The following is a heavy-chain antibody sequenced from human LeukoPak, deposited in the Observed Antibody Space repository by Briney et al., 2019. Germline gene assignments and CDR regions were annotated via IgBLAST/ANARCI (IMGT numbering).Heavy chain of an antibody. CDR1: GFTFSSYA. V-gene: IGHV3-23*01. CDR2: ISGSGGST. D-gene: IGHD6-19*01. Sequence: GGSLRLSCAASGFTFSSYAMSWVRQAPGKGLEWVSAISGSGGSTYYADSVKGRFTISRDNSKNTLYLQMNSLRAEDTAVYYCAKDLTGYSSGDDAFDIWGQGTMVTVSS. J-gene: IGHJ3*02. CDR3: AKDLTGYSSGDDAFDI.